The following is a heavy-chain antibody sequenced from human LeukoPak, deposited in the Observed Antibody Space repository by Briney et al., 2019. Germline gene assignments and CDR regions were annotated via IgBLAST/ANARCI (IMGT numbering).Heavy chain of an antibody. J-gene: IGHJ4*02. Sequence: GGSLRLSCAASGFTVSSNYMSWVRQAPGKGLEWVSVIYSGGSTYYADSVKGRFTISRDNSKNTLYLQMNGLRAEDTAVYYCAKDSPDKYSSGWYAYWGQGTLVTVSS. CDR1: GFTVSSNY. V-gene: IGHV3-53*01. CDR3: AKDSPDKYSSGWYAY. CDR2: IYSGGST. D-gene: IGHD6-19*01.